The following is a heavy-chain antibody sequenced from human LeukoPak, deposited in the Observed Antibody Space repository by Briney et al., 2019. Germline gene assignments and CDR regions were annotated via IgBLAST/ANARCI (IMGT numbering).Heavy chain of an antibody. CDR1: GGSIDSNS. D-gene: IGHD6-13*01. Sequence: KPSETLSLTCTVSGGSIDSNSWTWIRQPPGKGLEWIGYIYYSGTTNYNPSLKSRVTMSVDMSKNQFSLKLSSVTAADTAVYYCARRSSSWKSWFDPWGQGTLVTVSS. CDR3: ARRSSSWKSWFDP. J-gene: IGHJ5*02. V-gene: IGHV4-59*01. CDR2: IYYSGTT.